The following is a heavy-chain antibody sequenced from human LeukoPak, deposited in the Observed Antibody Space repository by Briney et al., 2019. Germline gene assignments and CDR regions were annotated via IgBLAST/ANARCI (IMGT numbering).Heavy chain of an antibody. CDR2: ISSSSSYI. Sequence: GGSLRLSCAASGFTFSSYSMNWVRQAPGKGLEWVSSISSSSSYIYYADSVKGRFTISRDNAKNSLYLQMNSLRAEDTAVYYCARARRQWLDPFDYWGQGTLATVSS. J-gene: IGHJ4*02. CDR1: GFTFSSYS. D-gene: IGHD6-19*01. V-gene: IGHV3-21*01. CDR3: ARARRQWLDPFDY.